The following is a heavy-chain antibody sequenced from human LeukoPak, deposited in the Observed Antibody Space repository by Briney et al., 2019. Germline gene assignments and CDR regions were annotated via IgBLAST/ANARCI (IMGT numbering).Heavy chain of an antibody. D-gene: IGHD3-22*01. CDR2: INPNSGGT. CDR1: GYTFTGYY. CDR3: ASEGRRYYDSSIDY. J-gene: IGHJ4*02. V-gene: IGHV1-2*02. Sequence: ASVTVSFKASGYTFTGYYMHWVRQAPGQGREWMGWINPNSGGTNYAQKFQGRVTMTRDRSISTAYMELSRLRSDDTAVYYCASEGRRYYDSSIDYWGQGTLVTVSS.